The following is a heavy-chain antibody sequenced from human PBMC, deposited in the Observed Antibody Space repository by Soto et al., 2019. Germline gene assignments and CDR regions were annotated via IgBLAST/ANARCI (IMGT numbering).Heavy chain of an antibody. CDR1: GFTFSSYS. CDR3: AREGAVVVPAAIDRSYYYGMDV. J-gene: IGHJ6*02. CDR2: ISSSSSYI. D-gene: IGHD2-2*01. V-gene: IGHV3-21*01. Sequence: EVQLVESGGGLVKPGGSLRLSCAASGFTFSSYSMNWVRQAPGKGLEWVSSISSSSSYIYYADSVKGRFTISRDNAKNSLYLQMNSLRAEDTAVYYCAREGAVVVPAAIDRSYYYGMDVWCQGTTVTVSS.